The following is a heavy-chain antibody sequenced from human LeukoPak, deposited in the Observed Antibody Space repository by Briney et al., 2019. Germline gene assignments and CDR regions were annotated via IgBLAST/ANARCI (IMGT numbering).Heavy chain of an antibody. D-gene: IGHD3-22*01. CDR1: GFTLSSYW. CDR3: ARARNDYDSNGFSFLDY. J-gene: IGHJ4*02. Sequence: PGGSLRLSCAASGFTLSSYWMSWVRQAPGKGLEWVANIKQDGSEKYYVDSVKGRFTISRDNAKNSLYLQMNSLRAEDTALYYCARARNDYDSNGFSFLDYWGQGTLVTVSS. V-gene: IGHV3-7*02. CDR2: IKQDGSEK.